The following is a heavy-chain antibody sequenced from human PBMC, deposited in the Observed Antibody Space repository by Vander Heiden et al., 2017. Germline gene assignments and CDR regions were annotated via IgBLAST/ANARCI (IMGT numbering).Heavy chain of an antibody. CDR2: ISSSGDHT. CDR1: GFSCSSYA. Sequence: EVPLLEAGGALVQHGVSLRLACATSGFSCSSYALICVREDPGEGIEWVSDISSSGDHTYYEDSVKGRFTMSRDNSMMTLCLQMASLSAVYTGVYYCGRDGGIAEAGPDYWGQGTLVTVSS. CDR3: GRDGGIAEAGPDY. V-gene: IGHV3-23*01. J-gene: IGHJ4*02. D-gene: IGHD6-13*01.